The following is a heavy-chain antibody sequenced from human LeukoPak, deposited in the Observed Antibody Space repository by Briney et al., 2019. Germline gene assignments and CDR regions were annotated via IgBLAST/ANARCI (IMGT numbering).Heavy chain of an antibody. J-gene: IGHJ1*01. V-gene: IGHV4-39*07. CDR3: ARAGEGYCSGGSCYSGYFQH. CDR1: GGSISSSRYY. CDR2: LYYSGSA. Sequence: SETLSLTCTVSGGSISSSRYYWAWTRQSPGKGLEWIGSLYYSGSAYYNPSLKSRVTISVDTSKNQFSLKLSSVTAADTAVYYCARAGEGYCSGGSCYSGYFQHWGQGTLVTVSS. D-gene: IGHD2-15*01.